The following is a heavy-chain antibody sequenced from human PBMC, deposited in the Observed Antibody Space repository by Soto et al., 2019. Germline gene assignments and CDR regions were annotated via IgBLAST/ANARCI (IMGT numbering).Heavy chain of an antibody. CDR1: GFSLSSRW. CDR2: IKSDGSST. D-gene: IGHD1-1*01. V-gene: IGHV3-74*01. J-gene: IGHJ4*02. Sequence: GGSLRLSCAASGFSLSSRWMHWVRQIPKKGLMWVSRIKSDGSSTSYADSVKGRFTVSRDNSENTLYLQMDSLRGEDTAVYYCARDPGNDEAIDYWGQGTLVTVSS. CDR3: ARDPGNDEAIDY.